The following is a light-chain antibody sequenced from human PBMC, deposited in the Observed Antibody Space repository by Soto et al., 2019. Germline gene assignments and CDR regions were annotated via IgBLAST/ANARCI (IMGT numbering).Light chain of an antibody. CDR1: QSVSTN. Sequence: EIVMTQSPATLSVSPGERVTLSCRASQSVSTNLAWYQQKPGQAPRLLIYDASPRATGIPARFSGSGSGTEFTLTISSLQSEDFAVYYCQQYNNWPLTFGPGTKVDVK. V-gene: IGKV3-15*01. CDR3: QQYNNWPLT. J-gene: IGKJ3*01. CDR2: DAS.